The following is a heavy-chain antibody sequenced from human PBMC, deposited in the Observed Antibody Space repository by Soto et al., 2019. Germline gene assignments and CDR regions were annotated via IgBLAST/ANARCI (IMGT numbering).Heavy chain of an antibody. Sequence: PGGSLRLSCAASGFTFSSYRMHWVRQAPGKGLVWVSRIDGDGSSTSCADSVKGRFTISRDNAKNTLHLQMDSLRAEDTAVYYCVNFYPPCFWGQGTTVTVSS. CDR1: GFTFSSYR. CDR3: VNFYPPCF. J-gene: IGHJ6*02. V-gene: IGHV3-74*01. CDR2: IDGDGSST.